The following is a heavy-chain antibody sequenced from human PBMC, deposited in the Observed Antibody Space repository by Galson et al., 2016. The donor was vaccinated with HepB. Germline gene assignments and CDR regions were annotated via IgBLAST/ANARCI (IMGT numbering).Heavy chain of an antibody. CDR2: ISGDSGDT. Sequence: SLRLSCAVSGFTFGDFYMSWIRQAPGKGLEWISYISGDSGDTNYADSVQGRFTVSRDNAENSLYLQMNSLRAEDTAIYYCAKDGAIYGSCTSTSCSSYSDYWGQGTLVTVSS. CDR1: GFTFGDFY. D-gene: IGHD2-2*01. CDR3: AKDGAIYGSCTSTSCSSYSDY. V-gene: IGHV3-11*05. J-gene: IGHJ4*02.